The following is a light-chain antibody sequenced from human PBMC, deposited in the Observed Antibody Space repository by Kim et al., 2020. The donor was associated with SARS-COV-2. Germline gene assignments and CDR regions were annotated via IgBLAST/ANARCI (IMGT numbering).Light chain of an antibody. CDR3: QGWDSRAVV. J-gene: IGLJ2*01. V-gene: IGLV3-9*01. CDR2: RDK. CDR1: NIENKN. Sequence: SYELTQPLSVSVALGQTATIPCGGNNIENKNVHWYHQRPGQAPVLVMYRDKKRPSGIPERLSGSNSGDTATLTISRVEAGDEGEYYCQGWDSRAVVFGGG.